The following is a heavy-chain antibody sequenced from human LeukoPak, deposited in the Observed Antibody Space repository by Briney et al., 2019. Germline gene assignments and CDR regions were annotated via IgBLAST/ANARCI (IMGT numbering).Heavy chain of an antibody. CDR2: IYYSGST. CDR1: GGSISSSSYY. CDR3: ATQKWELLDY. V-gene: IGHV4-39*01. J-gene: IGHJ4*02. Sequence: SETLSLTCTVSGGSISSSSYYGGWIRQPPGKGLEWIGSIYYSGSTYYNSSLKSRVTISVDTSKNQFSLKLSSVTAADTAVYYCATQKWELLDYWGQGTLVTVSS. D-gene: IGHD1-26*01.